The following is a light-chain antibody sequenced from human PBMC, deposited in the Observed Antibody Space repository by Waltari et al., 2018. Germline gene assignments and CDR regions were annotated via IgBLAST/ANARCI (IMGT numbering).Light chain of an antibody. CDR3: QQYNNWPQRT. J-gene: IGKJ2*01. V-gene: IGKV3-15*01. CDR1: QSVSSN. CDR2: GSS. Sequence: EIVMTQSPATLSVSPGERATLSCRASQSVSSNLAWYQQNPGQAPRLLIYGSSTRATGIPARFSGSGSGTECTLTISSLQSEDFAVYYCQQYNNWPQRTFGQGTKLEIK.